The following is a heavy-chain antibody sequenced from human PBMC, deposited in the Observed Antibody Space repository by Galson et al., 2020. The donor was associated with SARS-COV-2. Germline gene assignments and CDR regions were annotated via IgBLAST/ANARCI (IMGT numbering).Heavy chain of an antibody. CDR3: ATSSENNYYYGMDV. D-gene: IGHD3-10*01. CDR2: FDPEDGET. Sequence: ASVKVSCKVSGYTLTELSMHWVRQAPGKGLEWMGGFDPEDGETIYAQKFQGRVTMTEDTSTDTAYMELSSLRSEDTAVYYCATSSENNYYYGMDVWGQGTTVTVSS. CDR1: GYTLTELS. V-gene: IGHV1-24*01. J-gene: IGHJ6*02.